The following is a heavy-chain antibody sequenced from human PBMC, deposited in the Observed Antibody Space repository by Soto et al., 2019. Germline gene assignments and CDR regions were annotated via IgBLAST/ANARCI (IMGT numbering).Heavy chain of an antibody. CDR3: SRQCRMVVNLYDL. V-gene: IGHV4-39*01. CDR2: IYYSGST. Sequence: SETLSLTCTVSGGSISSSSYYWGWIRQPPGKGLEWIGSIYYSGSTYYNPSLKSRVTISVDTSKNQFSLKLSSVTAADTAVYYCSRQCRMVVNLYDLCGQGTLVTVSS. J-gene: IGHJ4*02. D-gene: IGHD2-15*01. CDR1: GGSISSSSYY.